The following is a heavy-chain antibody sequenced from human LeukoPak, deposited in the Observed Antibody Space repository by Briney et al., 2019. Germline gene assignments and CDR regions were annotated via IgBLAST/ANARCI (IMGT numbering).Heavy chain of an antibody. J-gene: IGHJ4*02. CDR1: GFTVSSNY. CDR2: IYSSGMT. V-gene: IGHV3-53*01. Sequence: GGSLRLSCAASGFTVSSNYMSWVCQAPGKGLEWVSVIYSSGMTYYADSVKGRFTISRDNSKNTLYFHMNSLRAEDTAVYYCARDLYGVSHDYWGQGTLVTVSS. CDR3: ARDLYGVSHDY. D-gene: IGHD4-17*01.